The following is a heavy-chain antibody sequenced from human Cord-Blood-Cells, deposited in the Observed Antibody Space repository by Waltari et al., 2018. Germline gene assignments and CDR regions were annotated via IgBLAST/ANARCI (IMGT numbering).Heavy chain of an antibody. CDR2: IYSGGST. V-gene: IGHV3-53*01. D-gene: IGHD3-22*01. CDR3: ARGDYDSSGYYFDY. J-gene: IGHJ4*02. CDR1: GFTVSRHY. Sequence: EVQLVESGGGLIQPGGSLRLSRAASGFTVSRHYVSWVRQAPGKGLEWVSVIYSGGSTYYADSVKGRFTISRDNSKNTLYLQMNSLRAEDTAVYYCARGDYDSSGYYFDYWGQGTLVTVSS.